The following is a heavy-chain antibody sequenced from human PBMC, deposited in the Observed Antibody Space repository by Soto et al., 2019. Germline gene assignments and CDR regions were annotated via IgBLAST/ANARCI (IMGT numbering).Heavy chain of an antibody. D-gene: IGHD6-6*01. CDR3: ARKGLPRPQGYYYYYMDV. V-gene: IGHV3-33*01. CDR1: GFTFSSYG. Sequence: GGSLRLSCAASGFTFSSYGMHWVRQAPGKGLEWVAVIWYDGSNKYYADSVKGRFTISRDNSKNTLYLQMNSLRAEDTAVYYCARKGLPRPQGYYYYYMDVWGKGTTVTVSS. J-gene: IGHJ6*03. CDR2: IWYDGSNK.